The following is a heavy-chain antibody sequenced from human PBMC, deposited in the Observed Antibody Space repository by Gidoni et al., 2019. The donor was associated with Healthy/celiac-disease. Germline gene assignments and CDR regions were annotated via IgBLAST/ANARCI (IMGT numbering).Heavy chain of an antibody. J-gene: IGHJ1*01. CDR2: IRSKANSYAT. D-gene: IGHD3-10*01. CDR3: TSSLWFGEKTGAEYFQH. Sequence: LVRQASGKGLEWVGRIRSKANSYATAYAASVKGRFTISRDDSKNTAYLQMNSLKTEDTAVYYCTSSLWFGEKTGAEYFQHLGQGTLVTVSS. V-gene: IGHV3-73*01.